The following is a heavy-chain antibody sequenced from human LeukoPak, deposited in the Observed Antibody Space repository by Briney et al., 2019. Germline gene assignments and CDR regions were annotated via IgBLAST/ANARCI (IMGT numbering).Heavy chain of an antibody. Sequence: ASVKVSCKASGYTFTGYYMHWVRQAPGQGLEWMGRINPNSGGTNYAQKFQGRVTMTRDTSISTAYMELSRLRSDDTAVYYCASLAVAGSLNDYRGQGTLVTVSS. CDR1: GYTFTGYY. D-gene: IGHD6-19*01. CDR3: ASLAVAGSLNDY. J-gene: IGHJ4*02. CDR2: INPNSGGT. V-gene: IGHV1-2*06.